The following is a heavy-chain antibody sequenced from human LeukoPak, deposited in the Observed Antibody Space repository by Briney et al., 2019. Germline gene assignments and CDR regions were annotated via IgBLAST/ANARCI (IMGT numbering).Heavy chain of an antibody. CDR3: ARDVDGSANFDY. V-gene: IGHV4-59*01. D-gene: IGHD5-24*01. CDR1: GGSISSYY. J-gene: IGHJ4*02. Sequence: PSETLSLTCTVSGGSISSYYWSWIRQPPGKGLEWIGYIYYSGSTNYNPSLKSRVTISVDTSKNQFSLKLSSVTAADTAVYYCARDVDGSANFDYWGRGTLVTVSS. CDR2: IYYSGST.